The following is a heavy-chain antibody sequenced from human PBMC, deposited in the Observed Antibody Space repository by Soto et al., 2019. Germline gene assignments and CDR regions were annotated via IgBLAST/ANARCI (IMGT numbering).Heavy chain of an antibody. Sequence: EVQLLESGGGMVQPGGSLRLSCPASGFTFSSHAMTWVRQAPGKGLEWVSGLSDRGGSIYYADSVKGRFTISRDNSMNTLYLQMKTLRAEDTAVYYCAKVSSSGYAGFFDLWGQGTLVTVSA. CDR2: LSDRGGSI. D-gene: IGHD6-19*01. CDR3: AKVSSSGYAGFFDL. CDR1: GFTFSSHA. J-gene: IGHJ4*02. V-gene: IGHV3-23*01.